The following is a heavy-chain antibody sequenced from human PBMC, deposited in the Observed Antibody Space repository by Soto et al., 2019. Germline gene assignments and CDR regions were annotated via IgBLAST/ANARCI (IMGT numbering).Heavy chain of an antibody. CDR1: GFTFSSYS. CDR2: ISSSSSYI. V-gene: IGHV3-21*01. D-gene: IGHD1-1*01. CDR3: ARALRRARYERGYYMDV. J-gene: IGHJ6*03. Sequence: EVQLVESGGGLVKPGGSLRLSCAASGFTFSSYSMNWVRQAPGKGLEWVSSISSSSSYIYYADSVKGRFTISRDNAKHPLYLQMNRLSAEDTAVYYCARALRRARYERGYYMDVCGKGTTVTVSS.